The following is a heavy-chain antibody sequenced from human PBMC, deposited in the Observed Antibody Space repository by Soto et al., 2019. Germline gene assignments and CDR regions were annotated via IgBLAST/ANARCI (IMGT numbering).Heavy chain of an antibody. V-gene: IGHV4-4*08. CDR2: LYNTGST. D-gene: IGHD3-10*01. Sequence: AETLSLTFTVSGASISRYYWSWIRQSPGKGLEWIGYLYNTGSTIYNPSLKSRVTISVDTSKNQFSLKLSSVTAADTAVYYCAREGRALWFGELTYYYGMDVWGQGTTVTVSS. CDR1: GASISRYY. CDR3: AREGRALWFGELTYYYGMDV. J-gene: IGHJ6*02.